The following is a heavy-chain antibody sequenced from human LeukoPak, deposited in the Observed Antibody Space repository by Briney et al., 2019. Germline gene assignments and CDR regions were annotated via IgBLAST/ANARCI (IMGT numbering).Heavy chain of an antibody. J-gene: IGHJ3*02. CDR3: VRDVSGSFAFGI. D-gene: IGHD1-26*01. Sequence: GGSLRLSCAVSGFTFCSFAMHWVRQAPGKGLEYVSTINSKGIRTHYADSVKGRFTISRDDSKNTVYLQMGSLRPEDTALYSCVRDVSGSFAFGIWGQGTMVTVSS. V-gene: IGHV3-64*02. CDR2: INSKGIRT. CDR1: GFTFCSFA.